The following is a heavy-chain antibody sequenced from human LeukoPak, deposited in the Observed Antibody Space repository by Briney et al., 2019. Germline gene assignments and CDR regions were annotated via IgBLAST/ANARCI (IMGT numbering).Heavy chain of an antibody. Sequence: GASVKVSCKASGYSFTSYGLTWVRQAPGQGLEWMGWITAYNGNTELAQNLQGRVTMSIDTSTSTAYMELRSMRSDDTAVYYCARDTVTTAPFDYWGPGTLVTVSS. D-gene: IGHD4-17*01. CDR3: ARDTVTTAPFDY. J-gene: IGHJ4*02. CDR1: GYSFTSYG. V-gene: IGHV1-18*01. CDR2: ITAYNGNT.